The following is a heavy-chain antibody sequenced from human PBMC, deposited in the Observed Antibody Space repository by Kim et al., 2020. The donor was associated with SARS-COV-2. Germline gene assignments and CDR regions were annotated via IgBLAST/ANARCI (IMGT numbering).Heavy chain of an antibody. CDR3: AKTHGDFSP. V-gene: IGHV3-21*01. J-gene: IGHJ5*02. CDR2: SYI. Sequence: SYIYYADSGKVRFTSARDNAKNSLYLQMNSLRAEDTAVYYCAKTHGDFSPWGQGTLVTVSS. D-gene: IGHD2-21*02.